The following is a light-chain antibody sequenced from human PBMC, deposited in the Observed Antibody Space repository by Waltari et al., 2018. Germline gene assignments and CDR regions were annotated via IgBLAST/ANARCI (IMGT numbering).Light chain of an antibody. Sequence: DIQMTQSPSSLSASVGYRITITCRAGQTIATYLNWYQQKTGEAPKFLSFGAFNLESGVPSRFTGTGYGTEFTLTIRSLQPEDFATYVCQQGYNTPWTFGQGTSVEI. CDR1: QTIATY. CDR2: GAF. CDR3: QQGYNTPWT. J-gene: IGKJ1*01. V-gene: IGKV1-39*01.